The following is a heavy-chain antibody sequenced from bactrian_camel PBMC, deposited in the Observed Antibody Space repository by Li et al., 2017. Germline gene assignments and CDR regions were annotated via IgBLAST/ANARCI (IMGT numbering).Heavy chain of an antibody. CDR3: ATDVGLGYLAYNY. D-gene: IGHD5*01. CDR2: ISSGGGTA. CDR1: GFGFSRTD. V-gene: IGHV3S40*01. J-gene: IGHJ4*01. Sequence: VQLVESGGGLVQPGGSLSVSCATSGFGFSRTDMTWVRQPPGKGLEWVATISSGGGTAYVAASVKGRFIISRDNAKNTVYLQMTSLKSEDTALYYCATDVGLGYLAYNYWGQGTQVTVS.